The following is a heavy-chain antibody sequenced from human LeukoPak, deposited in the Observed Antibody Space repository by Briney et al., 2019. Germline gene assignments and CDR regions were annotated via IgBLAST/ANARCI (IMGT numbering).Heavy chain of an antibody. CDR3: TRGYDISDY. D-gene: IGHD3-9*01. CDR1: GLTFSSYS. V-gene: IGHV3-48*04. CDR2: ISSSGSTA. Sequence: GALRLSCAVSGLTFSSYSMNWVRQAPGKGLEWVSYISSSGSTAYHADSVKGRFTISRDNAKNSLYLQMNSLRVDDTAMYYCTRGYDISDYWGQGTVVTVSS. J-gene: IGHJ4*02.